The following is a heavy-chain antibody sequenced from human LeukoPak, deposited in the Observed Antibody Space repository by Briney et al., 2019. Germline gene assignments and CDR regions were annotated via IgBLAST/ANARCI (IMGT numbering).Heavy chain of an antibody. D-gene: IGHD3-22*01. V-gene: IGHV3-49*04. J-gene: IGHJ3*02. CDR2: ISSKAYGGTT. CDR1: GFTFGDYA. Sequence: GGSLRLSCTASGFTFGDYAMSWVRQAPEKGLEWVGFISSKAYGGTTEYAASVKGRFTISRDDSKSIAYLQMNSLKTEDTAVYYCTRAIKRQSTMIVVVIGEEDAFDIWGQGAMVTVSS. CDR3: TRAIKRQSTMIVVVIGEEDAFDI.